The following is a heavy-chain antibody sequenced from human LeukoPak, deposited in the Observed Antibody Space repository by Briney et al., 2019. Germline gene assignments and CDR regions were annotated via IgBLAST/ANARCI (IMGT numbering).Heavy chain of an antibody. V-gene: IGHV4-59*01. CDR2: IYYSDTT. CDR3: ARHSPLIPVFDY. D-gene: IGHD2-2*02. CDR1: GGSISTNY. Sequence: PSETLSLTCTVSGGSISTNYWSWIRQPPGKGLEWIGYIYYSDTTNYNPSLQSLVTISVDASKNQFSLKLSSVTAADTAVYYCARHSPLIPVFDYWGQGTLVTVSS. J-gene: IGHJ4*02.